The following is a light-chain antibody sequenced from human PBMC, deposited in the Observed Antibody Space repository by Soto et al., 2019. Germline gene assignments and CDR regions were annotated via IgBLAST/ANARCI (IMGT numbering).Light chain of an antibody. CDR2: DVT. V-gene: IGLV2-8*01. Sequence: QSALTQPASVSGSPGQSITISCIGTNTDVGGYDRVSWYQQHPGKAPKLIIYDVTKRPSGVPDRFSGSKSGYTASLTVSGLQAEDEADYYCSSFAGGNIYVFGTGTKLTVL. CDR1: NTDVGGYDR. CDR3: SSFAGGNIYV. J-gene: IGLJ1*01.